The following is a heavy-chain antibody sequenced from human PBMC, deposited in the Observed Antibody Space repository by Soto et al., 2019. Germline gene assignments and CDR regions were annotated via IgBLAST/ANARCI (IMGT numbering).Heavy chain of an antibody. Sequence: SVKVSCKASGGTFSSYTISWVRQAPGQGLEWMGGIIPIFGTANYAQKFQGRVTITADESTSTAYMELSSLRSEDTAVYYCARGMTTSNWFDPWGQGTLVTVSS. CDR3: ARGMTTSNWFDP. D-gene: IGHD4-17*01. J-gene: IGHJ5*02. CDR2: IIPIFGTA. CDR1: GGTFSSYT. V-gene: IGHV1-69*13.